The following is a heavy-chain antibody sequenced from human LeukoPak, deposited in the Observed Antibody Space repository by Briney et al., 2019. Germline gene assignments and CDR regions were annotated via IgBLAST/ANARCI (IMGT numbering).Heavy chain of an antibody. V-gene: IGHV4-59*08. CDR1: GGSISSYH. CDR2: IYYSGST. J-gene: IGHJ4*02. CDR3: ARHDWRKGVDY. Sequence: PSETLSLTCTVSGGSISSYHWSWIRQPPGKGLEWIGYIYYSGSTNYNPSLKSRVTISVDTSKNQFSLKLSSVTAADTAVYYCARHDWRKGVDYWGQGTLVTVSS. D-gene: IGHD2-21*01.